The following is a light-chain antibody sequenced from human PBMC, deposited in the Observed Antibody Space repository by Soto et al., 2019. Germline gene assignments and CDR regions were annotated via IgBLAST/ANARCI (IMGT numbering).Light chain of an antibody. J-gene: IGKJ1*01. Sequence: GEDGTSAWWARQSVRSDYFAWYQQNPGPAPRLLIYGASNRATGIPDRFSVSGCVSDFTVIISRRAREEFAVYIWQQYGSPQTLGPGTKVDIK. V-gene: IGKV3-20*01. CDR1: QSVRSDY. CDR3: QQYGSPQT. CDR2: GAS.